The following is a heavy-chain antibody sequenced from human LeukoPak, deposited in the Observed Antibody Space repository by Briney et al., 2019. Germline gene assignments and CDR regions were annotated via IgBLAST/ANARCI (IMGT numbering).Heavy chain of an antibody. V-gene: IGHV4-39*01. D-gene: IGHD6-19*01. J-gene: IGHJ4*02. CDR3: ATASGWSYYFDS. CDR1: GDSISSNNYY. Sequence: SETLSLTCTVSGDSISSNNYYWGWIRQPPRKGLEWIGNVYYSGTTYYNPSLKSRVTISDDTSKNQFSLTLTSVTAADTAAYYCATASGWSYYFDSWGQGTLVTVSS. CDR2: VYYSGTT.